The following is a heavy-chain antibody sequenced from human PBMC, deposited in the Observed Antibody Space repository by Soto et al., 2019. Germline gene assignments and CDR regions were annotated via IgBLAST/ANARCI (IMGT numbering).Heavy chain of an antibody. CDR1: GYTFSAHY. J-gene: IGHJ5*02. Sequence: GASVKVSCKASGYTFSAHYIHWVRQAPGQGLQWMGWINSRNGDTKYARDFQGSVTPARDTSINTAYMELRSQTSDDTAIYYCARGTGSSWFDLWGQGTLVTVS. V-gene: IGHV1-2*02. CDR2: INSRNGDT. CDR3: ARGTGSSWFDL. D-gene: IGHD3-10*01.